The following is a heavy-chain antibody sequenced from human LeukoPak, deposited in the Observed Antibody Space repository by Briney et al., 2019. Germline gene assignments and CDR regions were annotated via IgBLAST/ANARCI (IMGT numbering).Heavy chain of an antibody. CDR2: IYYSGST. J-gene: IGHJ2*01. V-gene: IGHV4-59*01. CDR1: GGSISSYY. Sequence: PSETLSLTCTVSGGSISSYYWSWIRQPPGKGLEWIGYIYYSGSTNYNPSLKSRVTISVDTSKSQFSLKVTSVTAADTAVYYCARDSSGYDSGWYFDLWGRGTLVTVSS. CDR3: ARDSSGYDSGWYFDL. D-gene: IGHD5-12*01.